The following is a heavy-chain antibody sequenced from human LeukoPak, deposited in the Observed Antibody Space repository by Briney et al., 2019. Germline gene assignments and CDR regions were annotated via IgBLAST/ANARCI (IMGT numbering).Heavy chain of an antibody. V-gene: IGHV3-21*01. CDR1: GFTLSSYS. D-gene: IGHD2-21*02. CDR3: AREAYCGGDCYSIDY. CDR2: ISSSSSYI. Sequence: PGGSLRLSCAASGFTLSSYSMNWVRQAPGKGLEWVSSISSSSSYIYYADSVKGRFTISRDNAKNSLYLQMNSLRAEDTAVYYCAREAYCGGDCYSIDYWGQGTLVTVSS. J-gene: IGHJ4*02.